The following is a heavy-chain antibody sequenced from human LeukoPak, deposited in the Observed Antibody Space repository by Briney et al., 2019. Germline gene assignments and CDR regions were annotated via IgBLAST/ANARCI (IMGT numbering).Heavy chain of an antibody. CDR3: ARIHCSSTSCYTTYGMDV. D-gene: IGHD2-2*02. CDR1: GYTFTSYG. J-gene: IGHJ6*02. CDR2: ISAYNGNT. V-gene: IGHV1-18*01. Sequence: ASVKVSCKASGYTFTSYGISWVRQAPGQGLERMGWISAYNGNTNYAQKLQGRVTMTTDTSTSTAYMELRSLRSDDTAVYYCARIHCSSTSCYTTYGMDVWGQGTTVTVSS.